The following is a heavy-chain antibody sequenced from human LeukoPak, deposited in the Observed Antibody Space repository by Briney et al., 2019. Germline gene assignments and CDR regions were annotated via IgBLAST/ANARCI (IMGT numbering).Heavy chain of an antibody. CDR3: ARGPPYTAMVSHWFDP. Sequence: ASVKVSCKASGYTFTSYYMHWVRQAPGQGLEWMGIINPSGGSTSYAQKFQGRVTITADESTSTAYMELSSLRSEDTAVYYCARGPPYTAMVSHWFDPWGQGTLVTVSS. V-gene: IGHV1-46*01. CDR1: GYTFTSYY. J-gene: IGHJ5*02. CDR2: INPSGGST. D-gene: IGHD5-18*01.